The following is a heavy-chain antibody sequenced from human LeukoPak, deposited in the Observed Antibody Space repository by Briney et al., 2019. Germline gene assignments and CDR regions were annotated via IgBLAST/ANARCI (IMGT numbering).Heavy chain of an antibody. Sequence: PSETLSLTCTVSGYSISSGYYWGWIRQPPGKGLEWIGNIYHSGSTYYNPSLKSRVTISVDTSKNQFSLKLSSVTAADTAVYYCARAVPKTVDYWGQGTLVTVSS. CDR2: IYHSGST. CDR3: ARAVPKTVDY. CDR1: GYSISSGYY. V-gene: IGHV4-38-2*02. J-gene: IGHJ4*02. D-gene: IGHD1-14*01.